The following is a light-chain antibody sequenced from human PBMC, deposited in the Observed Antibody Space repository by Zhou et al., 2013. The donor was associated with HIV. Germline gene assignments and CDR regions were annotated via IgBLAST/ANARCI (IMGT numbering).Light chain of an antibody. Sequence: DIPMTQSPSSVSASIGDRVTITCRANQGVSKYIAWYQHKPGKVPKLLIYAASTLHPGVPSRFSGSGSGTDFTLTISNLQPEDVASYYCQKFNSAPPRFTFGPGTRVDIK. J-gene: IGKJ3*01. CDR2: AAS. CDR3: QKFNSAPPRFT. V-gene: IGKV1-27*01. CDR1: QGVSKY.